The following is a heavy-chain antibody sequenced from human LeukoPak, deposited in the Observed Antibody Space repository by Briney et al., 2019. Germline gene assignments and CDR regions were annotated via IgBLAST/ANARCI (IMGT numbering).Heavy chain of an antibody. Sequence: GASVKVSCKASGYTFTGYYMHWVRQAPGQGLEWMGWINPSSGGTNYAQKFQGRVTMTRDTSISTAYMELSRLRSDDTAVYYCARVGAAIAVAGRDDAFDIWGQGTMVTVSS. CDR2: INPSSGGT. D-gene: IGHD6-19*01. J-gene: IGHJ3*02. CDR3: ARVGAAIAVAGRDDAFDI. V-gene: IGHV1-2*02. CDR1: GYTFTGYY.